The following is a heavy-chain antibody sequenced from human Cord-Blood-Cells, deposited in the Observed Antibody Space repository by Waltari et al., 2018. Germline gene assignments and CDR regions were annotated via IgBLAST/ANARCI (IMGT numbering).Heavy chain of an antibody. D-gene: IGHD2-15*01. CDR3: AAEVVAATWYYFDY. CDR1: GYSISSGYY. Sequence: QVQLQESGPGLVKPSETLSLTCAVSGYSISSGYYWGWIRQPPGKGLEWIGSIYHSGSTYYNPSLKSRGTISVDTSKNQFSLKLSSVTAADTAVYYCAAEVVAATWYYFDYWGQGTLVTVSS. V-gene: IGHV4-38-2*01. J-gene: IGHJ4*02. CDR2: IYHSGST.